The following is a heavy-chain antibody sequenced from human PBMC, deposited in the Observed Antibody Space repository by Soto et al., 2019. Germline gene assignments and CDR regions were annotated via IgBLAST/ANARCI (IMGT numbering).Heavy chain of an antibody. V-gene: IGHV5-51*01. CDR3: ARRGIAAAGTSDYYYYYMDV. D-gene: IGHD6-13*01. Sequence: PGESLKISCKGSGYSFTSYWIGWVRQMPGKGLEWMGIIYPGDSDTRYSPSFQGQVTISADKSISTAYLQWSSLKASDTAMYYCARRGIAAAGTSDYYYYYMDVWGKGTTVTVSS. CDR1: GYSFTSYW. CDR2: IYPGDSDT. J-gene: IGHJ6*03.